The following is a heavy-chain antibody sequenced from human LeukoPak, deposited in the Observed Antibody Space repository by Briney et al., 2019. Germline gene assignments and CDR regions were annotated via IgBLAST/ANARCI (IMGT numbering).Heavy chain of an antibody. Sequence: GGSLRLSCVVSGFTFSNFWMSWVRQAPGKGLEWVANIKVDGSEKYYMDSVKGRFTISRDNAENSLYLQMNSLRAEDTAVYYCARKTGVTGEAFDYWGQGTQVTVSS. CDR2: IKVDGSEK. CDR1: GFTFSNFW. D-gene: IGHD7-27*01. V-gene: IGHV3-7*03. CDR3: ARKTGVTGEAFDY. J-gene: IGHJ4*02.